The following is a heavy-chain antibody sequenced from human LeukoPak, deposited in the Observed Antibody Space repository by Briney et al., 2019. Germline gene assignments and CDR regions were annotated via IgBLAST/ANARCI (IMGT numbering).Heavy chain of an antibody. Sequence: PSETLSLTSTVSGGSISGYYWTWVRQPPGKGLEWIGYIFYSGNTNYNPSLKSRIAISIDTSKNQFFLKLSSVTAADTAVYYCARGYRISEIRFFEWLLDYWGQGSLVTVSS. V-gene: IGHV4-59*08. D-gene: IGHD3-3*01. CDR2: IFYSGNT. J-gene: IGHJ4*02. CDR1: GGSISGYY. CDR3: ARGYRISEIRFFEWLLDY.